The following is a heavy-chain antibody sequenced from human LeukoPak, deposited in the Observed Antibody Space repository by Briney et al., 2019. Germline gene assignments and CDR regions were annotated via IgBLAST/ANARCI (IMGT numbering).Heavy chain of an antibody. D-gene: IGHD6-19*01. CDR3: ARDADSSGWYRDAFDI. CDR2: IYYSGST. CDR1: GGSISSYY. V-gene: IGHV4-59*12. Sequence: SETLSLTCTVSGGSISSYYWSWIRQPPGKGLEWIGYIYYSGSTSYNPSLKSRVTISVDTSKNQFSLKLSSVTAADTAVYYCARDADSSGWYRDAFDIWGQGTMVTVSS. J-gene: IGHJ3*02.